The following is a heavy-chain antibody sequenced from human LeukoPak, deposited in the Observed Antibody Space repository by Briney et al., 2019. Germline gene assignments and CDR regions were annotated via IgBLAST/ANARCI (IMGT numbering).Heavy chain of an antibody. D-gene: IGHD2/OR15-2a*01. CDR2: IHSDGRST. CDR1: GFTFSSYW. V-gene: IGHV3-74*01. J-gene: IGHJ6*02. Sequence: GGSLRLSCAASGFTFSSYWMHWVRQAPGKGLVWVSRIHSDGRSTDYADSVKGRFTISRGSSRNTLFLQMNSLRAEDTAVYYCAKGMTFQYYYSMDVWGQGTSVTVSS. CDR3: AKGMTFQYYYSMDV.